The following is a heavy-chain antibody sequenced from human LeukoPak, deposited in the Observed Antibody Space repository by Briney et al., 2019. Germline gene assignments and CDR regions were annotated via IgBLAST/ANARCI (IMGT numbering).Heavy chain of an antibody. V-gene: IGHV3-15*01. CDR1: GFIFSNAY. Sequence: GGSLRLSCAASGFIFSNAYMKWVRQAPGKGLEWVGRIKSRTEGGTIDYAAPVKGRFTISRDDSKNMVYLQMNSLKTEDTAVYYCTTDAGYSSGWYNYWGQGILVTVSS. D-gene: IGHD6-19*01. CDR2: IKSRTEGGTI. J-gene: IGHJ4*02. CDR3: TTDAGYSSGWYNY.